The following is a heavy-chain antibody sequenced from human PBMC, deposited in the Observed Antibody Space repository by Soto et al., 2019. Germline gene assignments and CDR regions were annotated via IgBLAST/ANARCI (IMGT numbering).Heavy chain of an antibody. CDR1: GFIFEDYG. J-gene: IGHJ6*02. CDR2: INCGGDAT. Sequence: PGGSLRLSCAASGFIFEDYGMNWVRQSPDKGLEWVSGINCGGDATHYGDAVKGRFTISRDNSKNTLYLQMNSLRAEDTAVFYCARGPFGVTMDVWGQGTTVTVS. V-gene: IGHV3-20*04. CDR3: ARGPFGVTMDV. D-gene: IGHD3-3*01.